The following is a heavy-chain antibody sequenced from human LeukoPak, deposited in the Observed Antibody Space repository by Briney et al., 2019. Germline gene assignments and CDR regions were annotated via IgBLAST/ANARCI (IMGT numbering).Heavy chain of an antibody. Sequence: GGSLRLSCAASGFTFSSYGMSWVRQAPGKGLEWVSAISGSGERTYYADPVKGRFTISRDNSKNTLYLQMNNLRAEDTAVYYCAKGAGDSSSWYAIFDYWGQGTLVTVSS. CDR1: GFTFSSYG. V-gene: IGHV3-23*01. J-gene: IGHJ4*02. D-gene: IGHD6-13*01. CDR3: AKGAGDSSSWYAIFDY. CDR2: ISGSGERT.